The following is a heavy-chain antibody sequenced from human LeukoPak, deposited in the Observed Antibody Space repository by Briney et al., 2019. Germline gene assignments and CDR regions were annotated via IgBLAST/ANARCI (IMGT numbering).Heavy chain of an antibody. V-gene: IGHV1-69*05. D-gene: IGHD4-17*01. CDR1: GYTLTELS. CDR2: IMPLFGTA. CDR3: ARDVHGDYGSGWFDP. J-gene: IGHJ5*02. Sequence: SVKVSCKVSGYTLTELSMHWVRQAPGQGLEWLGGIMPLFGTAGYAQKFQGRVTITKDESTRTVYLELTSLTSDDTAVYYCARDVHGDYGSGWFDPWGQGTLVSVSS.